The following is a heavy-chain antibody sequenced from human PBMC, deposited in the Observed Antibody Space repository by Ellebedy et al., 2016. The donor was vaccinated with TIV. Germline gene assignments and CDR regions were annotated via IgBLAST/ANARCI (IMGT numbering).Heavy chain of an antibody. CDR3: ATYTMGRLDY. CDR1: GGSISSYY. Sequence: SETLSLTCAVSGGSISSYYWTWIRQPPGKGLEWIAYFYYSGNTNYSPSLKSRVTILVDTSKNQFSLKLSSVTAADTAVYYCATYTMGRLDYWGQGTLVTVSS. CDR2: FYYSGNT. D-gene: IGHD1-1*01. V-gene: IGHV4-59*08. J-gene: IGHJ4*02.